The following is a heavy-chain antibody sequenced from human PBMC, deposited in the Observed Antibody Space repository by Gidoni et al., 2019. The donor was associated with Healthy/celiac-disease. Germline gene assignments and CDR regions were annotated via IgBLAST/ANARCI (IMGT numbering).Heavy chain of an antibody. CDR1: EFTFSNAW. D-gene: IGHD6-13*01. Sequence: EVQLVASGGGLVKPGWSLRLSCAASEFTFSNAWMSWVRQAPGKGLEWVGRIKSKTDGGTTDYAAPVKGRFTISRDDSKNTLYLQMNSLKTEDTAVYYCTTLYSSSWSDYWGQGTLVTVSS. V-gene: IGHV3-15*01. J-gene: IGHJ4*02. CDR3: TTLYSSSWSDY. CDR2: IKSKTDGGTT.